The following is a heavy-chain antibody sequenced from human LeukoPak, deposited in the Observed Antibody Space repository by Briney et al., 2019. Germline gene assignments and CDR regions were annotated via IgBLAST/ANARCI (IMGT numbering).Heavy chain of an antibody. CDR2: ISSSSSYI. V-gene: IGHV3-21*01. Sequence: GGSLRLSCAASGFTFSSYSMNWVRQAPGKGLEWVSSISSSSSYIYYADSVKGRFTISRDNAKNSLYLQMNSLRAEDTAVYYCARDHIAAAGTEYYYGMDVWGQGTTVTVSS. D-gene: IGHD6-13*01. J-gene: IGHJ6*02. CDR3: ARDHIAAAGTEYYYGMDV. CDR1: GFTFSSYS.